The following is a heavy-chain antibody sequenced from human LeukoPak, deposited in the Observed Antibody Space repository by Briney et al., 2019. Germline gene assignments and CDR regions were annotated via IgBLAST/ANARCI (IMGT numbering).Heavy chain of an antibody. J-gene: IGHJ6*03. D-gene: IGHD3-10*01. Sequence: PGGSLRLSCAASRFTFSSYWMSWVRQAPGKGLEWVANIKQDGSEKYYVDSVKGRFTISRDNAKNSLYLQMNSLRAEDTAVYYCARVDGSGSYYIYYYYYMDVWGKGTTVTVSS. CDR2: IKQDGSEK. V-gene: IGHV3-7*01. CDR1: RFTFSSYW. CDR3: ARVDGSGSYYIYYYYYMDV.